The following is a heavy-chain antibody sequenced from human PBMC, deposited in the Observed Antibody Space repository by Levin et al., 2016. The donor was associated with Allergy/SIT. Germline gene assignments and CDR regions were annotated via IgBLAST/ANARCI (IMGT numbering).Heavy chain of an antibody. Sequence: ETLSLTCKGSGYSFTSYWISWVRQMPGKGLEWMGRIDPSDSYTNYSPSFQGHVTISADKSISTAYLQWSSLKASDTAMYYCARHSPDAFDIWGQGTMVTVSS. CDR3: ARHSPDAFDI. CDR1: GYSFTSYW. V-gene: IGHV5-10-1*01. CDR2: IDPSDSYT. D-gene: IGHD2-21*01. J-gene: IGHJ3*02.